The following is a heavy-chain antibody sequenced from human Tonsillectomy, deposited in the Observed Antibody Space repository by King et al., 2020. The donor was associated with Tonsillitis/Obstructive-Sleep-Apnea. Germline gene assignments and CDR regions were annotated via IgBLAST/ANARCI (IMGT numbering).Heavy chain of an antibody. V-gene: IGHV4-30-2*01. D-gene: IGHD4-17*01. Sequence: QLQESGSGLVKPSQTLSLTCAVSGGSISSGGYSWSWIRQPPGKGVEWIGYIYHSGSTYYNPSLNSRVTISVDRSKNQFSLKLSSVTAADTAVYYCARVSGEDYGDYADYWGQGTLVTVSS. CDR1: GGSISSGGYS. J-gene: IGHJ4*02. CDR2: IYHSGST. CDR3: ARVSGEDYGDYADY.